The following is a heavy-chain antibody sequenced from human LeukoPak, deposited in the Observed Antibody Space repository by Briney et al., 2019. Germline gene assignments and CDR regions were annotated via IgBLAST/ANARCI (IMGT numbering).Heavy chain of an antibody. J-gene: IGHJ5*02. CDR1: GYTFTSYY. V-gene: IGHV1-2*02. D-gene: IGHD2-15*01. Sequence: ASVKVSCKASGYTFTSYYMYWVRQAPGQGLEWMGWINPNSGVTNYAQNFQGRVTMTRDTSISTAYMELSRLRSDDTAVYYCARVGGCSADKCYRWFDPWGQEPWSPSPQ. CDR2: INPNSGVT. CDR3: ARVGGCSADKCYRWFDP.